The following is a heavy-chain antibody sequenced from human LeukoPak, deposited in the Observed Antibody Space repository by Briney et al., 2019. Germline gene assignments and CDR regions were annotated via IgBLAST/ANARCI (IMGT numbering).Heavy chain of an antibody. CDR3: AIGVAPHYYYYYMDV. V-gene: IGHV1-69*05. J-gene: IGHJ6*03. Sequence: GASVKVSCKASGGTFSSYAISWVRQAPGQGLEWMGGIIPIFGTANYAQKFQGRVTITTDESTSTAYMELSSLRSEDTAVYYCAIGVAPHYYYYYMDVWGKGTTVTVSS. CDR2: IIPIFGTA. CDR1: GGTFSSYA. D-gene: IGHD2-15*01.